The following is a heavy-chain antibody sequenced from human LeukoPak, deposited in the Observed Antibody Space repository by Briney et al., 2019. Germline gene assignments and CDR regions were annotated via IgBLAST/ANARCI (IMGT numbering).Heavy chain of an antibody. V-gene: IGHV1-2*02. CDR2: INPNSGGT. CDR1: GYIFTGYY. D-gene: IGHD2-2*02. Sequence: ASVKVSCKTSGYIFTGYYMHWVRQAPGQGLEWMGWINPNSGGTNYAQKFQGRVTMTRDTSISTAYMELSRLISDDTAVYYCARAYTGFEAFDYWGQGTLVAVSS. J-gene: IGHJ4*02. CDR3: ARAYTGFEAFDY.